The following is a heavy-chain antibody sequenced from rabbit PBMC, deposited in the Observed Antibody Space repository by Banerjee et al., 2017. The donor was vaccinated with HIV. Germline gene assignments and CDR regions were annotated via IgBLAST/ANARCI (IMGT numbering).Heavy chain of an antibody. J-gene: IGHJ4*01. CDR3: ARGVTDNSYYDL. Sequence: QEQLKETGGGLVKPGASLTLTCKASGLDFISSFWICWVRQAPGKGLEWIATIYPYYDTTDYASWVNGRFTISKTSSTTVTLQMTSLTAADTATYFCARGVTDNSYYDLWGPGTLVTVS. D-gene: IGHD8-1*01. CDR2: IYPYYDTT. CDR1: GLDFISSFW. V-gene: IGHV1S45*01.